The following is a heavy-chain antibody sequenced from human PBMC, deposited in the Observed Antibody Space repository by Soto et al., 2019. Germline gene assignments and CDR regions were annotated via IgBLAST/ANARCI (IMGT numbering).Heavy chain of an antibody. CDR2: IKQDGSQQ. Sequence: QPGGSLRLSCAASGFSFSNYWMTWVRQAPGKGLEWVANIKQDGSQQYYGDSVTGRFTISRDNSRDSLYLQMNSLRDDDTAVYYCANEDAALDYWGQGTLVTVSS. CDR1: GFSFSNYW. CDR3: ANEDAALDY. D-gene: IGHD2-15*01. J-gene: IGHJ4*02. V-gene: IGHV3-7*01.